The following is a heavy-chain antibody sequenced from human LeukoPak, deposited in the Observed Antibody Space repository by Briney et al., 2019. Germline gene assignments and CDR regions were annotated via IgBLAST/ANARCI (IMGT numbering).Heavy chain of an antibody. V-gene: IGHV1-8*01. CDR3: ARGYCSGGSCYSYGFDY. D-gene: IGHD2-15*01. CDR2: MNPNSGNT. CDR1: GYTFTSYD. J-gene: IGHJ4*02. Sequence: ASVKVSCKASGYTFTSYDINWVRQATGQGLEWMGWMNPNSGNTGYAQKFQGRVTMTRNTSISTAYMELSSLRSEDTAVYYCARGYCSGGSCYSYGFDYWGQGTLVTVSS.